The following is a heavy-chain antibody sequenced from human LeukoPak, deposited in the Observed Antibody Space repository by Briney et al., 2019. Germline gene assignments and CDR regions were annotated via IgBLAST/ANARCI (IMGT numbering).Heavy chain of an antibody. Sequence: GGSLRLSCAVSGFTFSSYAMSWVRQAPGKGLEWVSAISGSGGSTYYADSVKGRFTISRDNSKNTLYLQMNSLRAEDTAVYYCAKDLWFGELSPIDYWGQGTLVTVSS. J-gene: IGHJ4*02. V-gene: IGHV3-23*01. CDR1: GFTFSSYA. CDR2: ISGSGGST. CDR3: AKDLWFGELSPIDY. D-gene: IGHD3-10*01.